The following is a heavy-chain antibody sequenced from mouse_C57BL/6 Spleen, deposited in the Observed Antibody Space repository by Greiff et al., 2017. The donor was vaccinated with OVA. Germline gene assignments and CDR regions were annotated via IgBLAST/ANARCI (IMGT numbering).Heavy chain of an antibody. CDR2: IDPSDSET. CDR1: GYTFTSYW. Sequence: QVQLQQPGAELVRPGSSVKLSCKASGYTFTSYWMHWVKQRPIQGLEWIGNIDPSDSETHYNQKFKDKATLTVDKSSSTAYMQLSSLTSEDSAVYYCARTYYGNHYYAMDYWGQGTSVTVSS. V-gene: IGHV1-52*01. D-gene: IGHD2-10*01. J-gene: IGHJ4*01. CDR3: ARTYYGNHYYAMDY.